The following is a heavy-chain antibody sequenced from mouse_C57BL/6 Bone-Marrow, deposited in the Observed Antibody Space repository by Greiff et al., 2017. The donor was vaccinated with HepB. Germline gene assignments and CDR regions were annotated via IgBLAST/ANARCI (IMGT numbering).Heavy chain of an antibody. Sequence: VQLKQSGAELVRPGASVKLSCTASGFNIKDDYMHWVKQRPEQGLEWIGWIDPENGDTEYASKFQGKATITADTSSNTAYLQLSSLTSEDTAVYYCTISYYDYQAWFAYWGQGTLVTVSA. CDR3: TISYYDYQAWFAY. CDR2: IDPENGDT. CDR1: GFNIKDDY. D-gene: IGHD2-4*01. V-gene: IGHV14-4*01. J-gene: IGHJ3*01.